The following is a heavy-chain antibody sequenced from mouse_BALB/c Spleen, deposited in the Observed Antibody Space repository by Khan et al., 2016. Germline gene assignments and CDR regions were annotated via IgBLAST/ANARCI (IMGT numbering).Heavy chain of an antibody. V-gene: IGHV9-2-1*01. CDR2: INTETGEP. J-gene: IGHJ4*01. Sequence: QIQLVQSGPELKKPGETVKISCKASGYTFTDYSMHWVKQAPGKGLKWMGWINTETGEPTYADDFKGRFAFSLDTSASTAYLQINNLKNEDTSTYSCARSRGSSYDCYALDYWGQGTSVTVSS. D-gene: IGHD1-1*01. CDR3: ARSRGSSYDCYALDY. CDR1: GYTFTDYS.